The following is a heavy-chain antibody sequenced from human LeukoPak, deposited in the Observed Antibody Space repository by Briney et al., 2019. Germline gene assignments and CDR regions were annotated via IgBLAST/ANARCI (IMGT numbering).Heavy chain of an antibody. Sequence: SVKVSCKASGYTFTSYDINWVRQATGQGLEWMGWMNPNSGNTGYAQKFQGRVTMTRNTSISTAYMELSSLRSEDTAVYYCASRAPYDSSGYYYYYYMDVWGKGTTVTVSS. CDR2: MNPNSGNT. CDR1: GYTFTSYD. J-gene: IGHJ6*03. D-gene: IGHD3-22*01. CDR3: ASRAPYDSSGYYYYYYMDV. V-gene: IGHV1-8*01.